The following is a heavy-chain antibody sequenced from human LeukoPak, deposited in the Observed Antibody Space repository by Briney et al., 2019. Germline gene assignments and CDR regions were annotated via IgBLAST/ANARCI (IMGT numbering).Heavy chain of an antibody. V-gene: IGHV5-51*01. Sequence: GESLKISCKGSGCSFTSYWIGWVRQMPGKGLEWMGIIYPGDSDTRYSPSFQGQVTISADKSISTAYLQWSSLKASDTAMYYCARQGGYCSSTSCYLLSWFDPWGQGTLVTVSS. J-gene: IGHJ5*02. CDR1: GCSFTSYW. CDR2: IYPGDSDT. D-gene: IGHD2-2*01. CDR3: ARQGGYCSSTSCYLLSWFDP.